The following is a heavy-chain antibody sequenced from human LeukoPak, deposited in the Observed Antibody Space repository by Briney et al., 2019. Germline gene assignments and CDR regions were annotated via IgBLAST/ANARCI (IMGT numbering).Heavy chain of an antibody. CDR3: ARDMGRAWYGPPDY. J-gene: IGHJ4*02. Sequence: GGFLRLSCAASGFIFSNYGMHWVRQAPGKRLEWVAVIWNDGSETFNADSVKGRFRIARDNSKNTLYLQMNSLRAEDTAVYFCARDMGRAWYGPPDYWGQGTLVTVSS. CDR2: IWNDGSET. CDR1: GFIFSNYG. D-gene: IGHD6-13*01. V-gene: IGHV3-33*01.